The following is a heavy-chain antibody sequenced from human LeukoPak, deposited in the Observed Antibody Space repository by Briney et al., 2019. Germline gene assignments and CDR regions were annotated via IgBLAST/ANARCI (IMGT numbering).Heavy chain of an antibody. Sequence: GVLRISLEAPGFSFSSYAMPLVPQAPGKGLQRVSNMTASGDGTIYTDYLSGRFTISRDNGKKAVFLQMKSLRRGDSALYFCAKGTDTTGRQNFDIWGQGTLVTVSS. CDR2: MTASGDGT. CDR3: AKGTDTTGRQNFDI. V-gene: IGHV3-23*01. CDR1: GFSFSSYA. D-gene: IGHD2-8*02. J-gene: IGHJ4*02.